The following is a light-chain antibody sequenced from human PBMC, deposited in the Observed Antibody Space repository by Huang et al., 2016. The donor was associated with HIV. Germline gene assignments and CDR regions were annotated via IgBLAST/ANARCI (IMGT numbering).Light chain of an antibody. V-gene: IGKV3-15*01. CDR3: QQYGNWPPWT. Sequence: EIVMTQSPAILAVSPGERATLSCRASQTVSSNLAWYQQKPCQAPSLLIYGASTRATGIPARVSGGGSGTEFTLTISSLQSEDFALYYCQQYGNWPPWTFGQGTKVEIK. J-gene: IGKJ1*01. CDR1: QTVSSN. CDR2: GAS.